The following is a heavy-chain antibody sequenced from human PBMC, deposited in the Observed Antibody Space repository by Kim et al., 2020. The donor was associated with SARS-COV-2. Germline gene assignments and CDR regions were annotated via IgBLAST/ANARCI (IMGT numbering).Heavy chain of an antibody. CDR1: GFTFSSYG. CDR2: ISYDGSNK. J-gene: IGHJ3*02. Sequence: GGSLRLSCAASGFTFSSYGMHWVRQAPGKGLEWVADISYDGSNKYYADSVKGRFTISRDNSKNTLYLQMNSLRAEDTAVYYCARDAKYYDILTGFPAYAFDIWGQGTMVTVSS. CDR3: ARDAKYYDILTGFPAYAFDI. V-gene: IGHV3-33*05. D-gene: IGHD3-9*01.